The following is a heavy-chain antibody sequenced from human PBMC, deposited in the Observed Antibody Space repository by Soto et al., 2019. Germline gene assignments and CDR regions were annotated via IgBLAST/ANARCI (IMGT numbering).Heavy chain of an antibody. J-gene: IGHJ5*02. CDR3: ARDPGLTYDSSGYYYGWFDP. V-gene: IGHV1-69*13. Sequence: SVKVSCKASGGTFSSYAISWVRQAPGQGLEWMGGIIPIFGTANYAQKFQGRVTITADESTSTAYMELSSLRSEDTAVYYCARDPGLTYDSSGYYYGWFDPWGQGTLVTVSS. D-gene: IGHD3-22*01. CDR2: IIPIFGTA. CDR1: GGTFSSYA.